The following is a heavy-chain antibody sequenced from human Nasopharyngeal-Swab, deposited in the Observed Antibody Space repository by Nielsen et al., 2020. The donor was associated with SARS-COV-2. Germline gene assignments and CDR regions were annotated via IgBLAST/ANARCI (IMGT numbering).Heavy chain of an antibody. CDR2: INTNTGKP. Sequence: ASVKVSCKASGYTFTNYAMNWLRQAPGQGLEWMGWINTNTGKPTYAPGFTGRFVFSLDTSVTTTYLQISSLEAEDTAVYYCARLSWFGESIYYFDYWGQGTLVTVSS. D-gene: IGHD3-10*01. CDR3: ARLSWFGESIYYFDY. V-gene: IGHV7-4-1*02. J-gene: IGHJ4*02. CDR1: GYTFTNYA.